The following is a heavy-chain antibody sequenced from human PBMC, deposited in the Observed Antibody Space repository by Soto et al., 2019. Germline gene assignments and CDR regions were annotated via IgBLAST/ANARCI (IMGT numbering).Heavy chain of an antibody. CDR1: GFTFSSYA. V-gene: IGHV3-23*01. CDR3: AKNPGEPGYCSGGSCYVDY. D-gene: IGHD2-15*01. Sequence: HPGGSLRLSCAASGFTFSSYAMSWVRQAPGKGLEWASAISGSGGSTYYADSVKGRFTISRDNSKNTLYLQMNSLRAEDTAVYYCAKNPGEPGYCSGGSCYVDYWGQGTLVTVSS. CDR2: ISGSGGST. J-gene: IGHJ4*02.